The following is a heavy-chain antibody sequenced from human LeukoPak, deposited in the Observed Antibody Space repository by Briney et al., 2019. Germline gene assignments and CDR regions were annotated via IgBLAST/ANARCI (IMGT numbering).Heavy chain of an antibody. CDR2: SSSSYI. J-gene: IGHJ4*02. CDR3: ARVRSVYSSSRAGNFGY. V-gene: IGHV3-21*01. Sequence: SSSSYIYYADSVKGRFTISRDNAKNSLYLQMNSLRAEDTAVYYCARVRSVYSSSRAGNFGYWGQGTLVTVSS. D-gene: IGHD6-6*01.